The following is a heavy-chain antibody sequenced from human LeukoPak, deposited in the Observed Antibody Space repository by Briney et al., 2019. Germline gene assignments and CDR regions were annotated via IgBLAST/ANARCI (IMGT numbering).Heavy chain of an antibody. CDR3: ARVRSGYSHENYFDY. J-gene: IGHJ4*02. CDR1: GFTFSNYE. Sequence: GGSLRLSCAASGFTFSNYEMNWVRQAPGKGLEWVSYISGSGSTIYYADSVKGRFTISRDNAKDSLYLQMNSLRAEDTAVYYCARVRSGYSHENYFDYWGEGTLVTVSS. D-gene: IGHD5-18*01. V-gene: IGHV3-48*03. CDR2: ISGSGSTI.